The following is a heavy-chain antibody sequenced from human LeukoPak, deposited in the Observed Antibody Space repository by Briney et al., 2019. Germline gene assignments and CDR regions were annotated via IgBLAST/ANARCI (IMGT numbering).Heavy chain of an antibody. V-gene: IGHV1-46*01. CDR3: ARDVAPRGYSSSWYDWFDP. D-gene: IGHD6-13*01. CDR1: GYTFTSYY. CDR2: INHSGGST. Sequence: ASVKVSCKASGYTFTSYYMHWVRQAPGQGLEWMGIINHSGGSTSYAQKFQGRVTMTRDTSTSTVYMELSSLRSEDTAVYYCARDVAPRGYSSSWYDWFDPWGQGTLVTVSS. J-gene: IGHJ5*02.